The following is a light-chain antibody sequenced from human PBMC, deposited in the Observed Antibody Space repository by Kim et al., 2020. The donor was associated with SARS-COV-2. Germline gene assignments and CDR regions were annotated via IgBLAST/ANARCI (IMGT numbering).Light chain of an antibody. J-gene: IGLJ1*01. Sequence: SYELTQPPSVSVSPGQTASITCSGDELGDKYTCWYQQKPGQSPVLVIYQDDKRPSGIPERFSGSNSGNAATLTISGTQARDEADYYCQAWDSSTVVFVTG. V-gene: IGLV3-1*01. CDR2: QDD. CDR1: ELGDKY. CDR3: QAWDSSTVV.